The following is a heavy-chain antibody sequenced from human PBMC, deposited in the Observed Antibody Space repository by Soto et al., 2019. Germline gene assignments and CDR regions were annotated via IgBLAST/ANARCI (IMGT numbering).Heavy chain of an antibody. CDR2: ISGSGGST. J-gene: IGHJ4*02. V-gene: IGHV3-23*01. CDR1: GFTFSSYA. CDR3: AKDLEQWLSYWFDY. Sequence: LRLSCAASGFTFSSYAMSWVRQAPGKGLEWVSAISGSGGSTYYADSVKGRFTISRDNSKNTLYLQMNSLRAEDTAVYYCAKDLEQWLSYWFDYWGQGTLVTVSS. D-gene: IGHD6-19*01.